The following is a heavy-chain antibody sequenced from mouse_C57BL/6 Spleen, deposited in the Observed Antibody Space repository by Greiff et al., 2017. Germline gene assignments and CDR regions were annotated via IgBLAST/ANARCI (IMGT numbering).Heavy chain of an antibody. Sequence: QVQLQQSGPELVKPGASVKISCKASGYAFSSSWMNWVKQRPGKGLEWIGRIYPGDGDTNYNGKFKGKATLTADKSSSTAYMQLSSLTSEDSAVYFCARSIYYDYDYWGQGTTLTVSS. J-gene: IGHJ2*01. D-gene: IGHD2-4*01. CDR3: ARSIYYDYDY. V-gene: IGHV1-82*01. CDR2: IYPGDGDT. CDR1: GYAFSSSW.